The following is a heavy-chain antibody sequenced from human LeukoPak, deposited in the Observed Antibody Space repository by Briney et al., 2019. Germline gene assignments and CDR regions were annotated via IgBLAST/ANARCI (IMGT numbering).Heavy chain of an antibody. V-gene: IGHV1-8*01. CDR3: ARAWELLPFDY. CDR2: MNPNSGNT. CDR1: GYTFTSCD. Sequence: GASVKVSCKASGYTFTSCDINWVRQATGQGLEWMGWMNPNSGNTGYAQKFQGRVTMTRNTSISTAYMELSSLRSEDTAVYYCARAWELLPFDYGGQGTLVIVSS. D-gene: IGHD1-26*01. J-gene: IGHJ4*02.